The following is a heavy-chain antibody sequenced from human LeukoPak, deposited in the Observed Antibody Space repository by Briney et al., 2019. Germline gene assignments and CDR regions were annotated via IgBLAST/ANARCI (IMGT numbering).Heavy chain of an antibody. D-gene: IGHD5-24*01. J-gene: IGHJ3*01. Sequence: SETLSLTCTVSGGSITSHYWSWIRQPPGKGLEWIGYMFYSGRTNYNPSLRSRVTISVDTSKKEFSLQLTSVTAADTAVYYCARHRLEMASSRDAFDLWGQGTMVTVSS. CDR3: ARHRLEMASSRDAFDL. CDR2: MFYSGRT. CDR1: GGSITSHY. V-gene: IGHV4-59*08.